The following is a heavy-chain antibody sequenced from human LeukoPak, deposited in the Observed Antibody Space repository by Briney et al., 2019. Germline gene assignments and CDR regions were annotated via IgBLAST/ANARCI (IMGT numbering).Heavy chain of an antibody. J-gene: IGHJ3*02. D-gene: IGHD6-13*01. CDR3: ARGIGSSWYLDAFDI. CDR1: GYSFTSYW. Sequence: GESLKISCKGSGYSFTSYWIGWVRQMPGKGLEWMGIIYPGDSDTRYSPSFQGQGTISADKSISTAYLQWSSLKASDTAMYYCARGIGSSWYLDAFDIWGQGTMVTVSS. V-gene: IGHV5-51*01. CDR2: IYPGDSDT.